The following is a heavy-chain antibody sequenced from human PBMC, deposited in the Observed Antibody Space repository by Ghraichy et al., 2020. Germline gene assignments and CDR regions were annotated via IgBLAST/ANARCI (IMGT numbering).Heavy chain of an antibody. J-gene: IGHJ4*02. CDR1: GFTFSTYW. D-gene: IGHD1-26*01. V-gene: IGHV3-7*03. CDR3: ARDRGVVGQFDY. CDR2: IKQDGSEK. Sequence: GESLNISCAASGFTFSTYWMSWVRQAPGKGLEWVANIKQDGSEKHYVDSVKGRFTISRDNAKNSLYLQMNSLRAEDTAVFYCARDRGVVGQFDYWGQGTLVTVSS.